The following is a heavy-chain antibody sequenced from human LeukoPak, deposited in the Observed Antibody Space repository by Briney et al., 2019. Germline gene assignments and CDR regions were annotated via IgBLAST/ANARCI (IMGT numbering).Heavy chain of an antibody. Sequence: PSETLSLTCTVSGGSISSYYWSWIRQPPGKGLEWIGYIYYSGSTNYNPSLKSRATISVDTSKNQFSLELSSVTAADTAVYYCACFDWYSTPAYMDVWGKGTTVTVSS. V-gene: IGHV4-59*01. J-gene: IGHJ6*03. CDR1: GGSISSYY. D-gene: IGHD3-9*01. CDR2: IYYSGST. CDR3: ACFDWYSTPAYMDV.